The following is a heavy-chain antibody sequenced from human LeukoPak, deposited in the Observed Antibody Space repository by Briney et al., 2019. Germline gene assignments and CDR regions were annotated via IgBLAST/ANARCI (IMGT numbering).Heavy chain of an antibody. V-gene: IGHV4-39*07. CDR2: IYYSGST. Sequence: PSETLSLTCTVSGGSISSSSYYWGWIRQPPGKGLEWIGSIYYSGSTYYNPSLKSRVTISVDTSKNQFSLKLSSVTAADTAVYYCARGRPGYSYGKWFDYWGQGTLVTVSS. D-gene: IGHD5-18*01. CDR1: GGSISSSSYY. J-gene: IGHJ4*02. CDR3: ARGRPGYSYGKWFDY.